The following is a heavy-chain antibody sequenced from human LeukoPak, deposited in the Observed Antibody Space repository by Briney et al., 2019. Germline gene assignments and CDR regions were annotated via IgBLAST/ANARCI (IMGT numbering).Heavy chain of an antibody. V-gene: IGHV3-23*01. CDR3: AKVNGYYDGSGYSHFDY. CDR1: GFTFGSYA. Sequence: GGSLRLSCAASGFTFGSYAMSWVRQAPGKGLEWVSAISGSGGSTYYADSVKGRFTISRDNSKNTLYLQMNSLRAEDTAVYYCAKVNGYYDGSGYSHFDYWGQGTLVTVSS. J-gene: IGHJ4*02. D-gene: IGHD3-22*01. CDR2: ISGSGGST.